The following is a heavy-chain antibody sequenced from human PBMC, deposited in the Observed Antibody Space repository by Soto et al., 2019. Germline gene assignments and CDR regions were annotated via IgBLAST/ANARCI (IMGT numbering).Heavy chain of an antibody. Sequence: PGESLKISCKGSGYSFTSYWIGWVLQMPWKGLEWMGIIYPGDSDTRYSPSFQGQVTISADKSISTAYLQWSSLKASDTAMYYCARSVRDTMVRGVNWFDPWGQGTLVTVSS. V-gene: IGHV5-51*01. CDR2: IYPGDSDT. D-gene: IGHD3-10*01. CDR3: ARSVRDTMVRGVNWFDP. J-gene: IGHJ5*02. CDR1: GYSFTSYW.